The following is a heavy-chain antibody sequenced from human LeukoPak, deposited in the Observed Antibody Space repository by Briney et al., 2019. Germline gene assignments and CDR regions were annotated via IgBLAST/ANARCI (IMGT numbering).Heavy chain of an antibody. Sequence: ASVKVSCKGSGYTFTDNYLHWVRQAPGQGLEWMGSIDPTSGGTKFAQKFQGRVTMTGDTSITTAYMELSRLRSDDTAVYYCAREYYDSSGVKYAFDIWGQGTMVTVSS. CDR1: GYTFTDNY. V-gene: IGHV1-2*02. CDR3: AREYYDSSGVKYAFDI. J-gene: IGHJ3*02. CDR2: IDPTSGGT. D-gene: IGHD3-22*01.